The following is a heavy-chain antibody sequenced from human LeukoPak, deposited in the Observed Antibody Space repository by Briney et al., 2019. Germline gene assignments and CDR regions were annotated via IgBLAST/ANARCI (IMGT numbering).Heavy chain of an antibody. CDR1: GGSFSGYY. CDR3: ARRMIFDAFDI. Sequence: SETLSLTCAVYGGSFSGYYWSWIRQPPGKGLEWIGEINHSGSTNYNPSLKSRVTISVDKSKNQFSLKLSSVTAADTAVYYCARRMIFDAFDIWGQGTMVTVSS. V-gene: IGHV4-34*01. D-gene: IGHD3-16*01. J-gene: IGHJ3*02. CDR2: INHSGST.